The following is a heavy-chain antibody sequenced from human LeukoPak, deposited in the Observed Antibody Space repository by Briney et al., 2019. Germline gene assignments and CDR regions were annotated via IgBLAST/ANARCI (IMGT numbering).Heavy chain of an antibody. J-gene: IGHJ4*02. V-gene: IGHV1-69*05. Sequence: SVKVSCKASGGTFSSYAISWVRQAPGQGLEWMGGIIPIFGTANYAQKFQGRVTITTDESTSTAYMELSSLRSEDTAVYYFAAGVAAAGSLVYWGQGTLVTVSS. D-gene: IGHD6-13*01. CDR1: GGTFSSYA. CDR3: AAGVAAAGSLVY. CDR2: IIPIFGTA.